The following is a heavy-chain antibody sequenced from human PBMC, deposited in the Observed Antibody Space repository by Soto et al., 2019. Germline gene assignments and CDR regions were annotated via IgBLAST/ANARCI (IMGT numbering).Heavy chain of an antibody. V-gene: IGHV3-23*01. CDR3: AKSDVLLWCGEKYYFDY. CDR1: GFTFSSYA. Sequence: EVQLLESGGGLVQPGGSLRLSCAASGFTFSSYAMSWVRQAPGKGLEWVSAISGSGGSTYYADSVKGRFTISRDNSKNTLYLQMNSLRAEDTAVYYCAKSDVLLWCGEKYYFDYWGQGTLVTVSS. J-gene: IGHJ4*02. D-gene: IGHD3-10*01. CDR2: ISGSGGST.